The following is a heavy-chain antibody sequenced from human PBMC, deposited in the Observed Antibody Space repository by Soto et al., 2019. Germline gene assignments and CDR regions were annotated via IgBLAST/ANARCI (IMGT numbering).Heavy chain of an antibody. D-gene: IGHD3-22*01. CDR2: IWYDGSKK. J-gene: IGHJ4*02. CDR1: QFTFSDYG. Sequence: QVQLVESGGGVVQPGRSLRLSCVVSQFTFSDYGMHWLRQAPDQGLGWLGTIWYDGSKKIYGDSVRGRFTIFRDNSKNTLYLQMNSLRVEDTAVYYCVRDTYDTSADYWGRGSLVIVSP. V-gene: IGHV3-33*01. CDR3: VRDTYDTSADY.